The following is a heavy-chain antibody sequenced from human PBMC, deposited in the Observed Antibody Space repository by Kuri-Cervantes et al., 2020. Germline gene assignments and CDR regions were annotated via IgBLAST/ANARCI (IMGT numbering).Heavy chain of an antibody. V-gene: IGHV3-20*04. D-gene: IGHD3-16*01. CDR2: INWNGGST. Sequence: GGSLRLSCAASGFTFDDYGMSWVRQAPGKGLEWVSGINWNGGSTGYADSVKGRFTISRDNSKNTLYLQMNSLRAEDTAVYYCTSAQGGSGMDVWGQGTTVTVSS. CDR1: GFTFDDYG. CDR3: TSAQGGSGMDV. J-gene: IGHJ6*02.